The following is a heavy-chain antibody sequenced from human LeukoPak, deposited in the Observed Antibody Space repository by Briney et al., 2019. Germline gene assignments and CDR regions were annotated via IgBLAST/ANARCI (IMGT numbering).Heavy chain of an antibody. V-gene: IGHV4-39*07. D-gene: IGHD3-10*01. Sequence: SETLSLTCTVSGGSISSSSYYWGWIRQPPGKGLEWIGSIYYSGSTYYNPSLKSRVTISVDTSKNQFSLKLSSVTAADTAVYYCATGDYGSGNWFDPWGQGTLVTVSS. J-gene: IGHJ5*02. CDR3: ATGDYGSGNWFDP. CDR1: GGSISSSSYY. CDR2: IYYSGST.